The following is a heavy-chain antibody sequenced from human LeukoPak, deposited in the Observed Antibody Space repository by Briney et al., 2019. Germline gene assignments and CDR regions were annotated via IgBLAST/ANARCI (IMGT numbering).Heavy chain of an antibody. CDR3: AKDSPLVNYYGSGSYLDY. V-gene: IGHV3-30*18. CDR2: ISYDGSNK. J-gene: IGHJ4*02. D-gene: IGHD3-10*01. Sequence: PGGSLRLSCAASGFTFSSYGMHWVRQAPGKGLERVAVISYDGSNKYYADSVKGRFTISRDNSKNTLYLQMNSLRAEDTAVYYCAKDSPLVNYYGSGSYLDYWGQGTLVTVSS. CDR1: GFTFSSYG.